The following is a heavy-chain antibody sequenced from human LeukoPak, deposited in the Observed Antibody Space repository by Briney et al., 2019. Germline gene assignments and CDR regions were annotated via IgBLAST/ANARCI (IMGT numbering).Heavy chain of an antibody. CDR1: GFTFSRYW. V-gene: IGHV3-7*01. J-gene: IGHJ4*02. CDR2: IKPDGSEK. Sequence: GGSLRLSCAASGFTFSRYWMTWVRQTPRKGLEWVANIKPDGSEKYYLDSVRGRFTISRDNAKNSLHLQMNSLRAEDTAVYYCAREQLPDPYWGQGTLVTVSS. D-gene: IGHD1-1*01. CDR3: AREQLPDPY.